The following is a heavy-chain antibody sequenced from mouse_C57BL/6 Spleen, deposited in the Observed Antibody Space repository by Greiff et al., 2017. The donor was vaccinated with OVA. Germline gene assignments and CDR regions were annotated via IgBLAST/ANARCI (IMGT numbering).Heavy chain of an antibody. CDR3: ARSPYYYGSSYDWYFDV. Sequence: LVESGAELVRPGTSVKMSCKASGYTFTNYWIGWAKQRPGHGLEWIGDIYPGGGYTNYNEKFKGKATLTADKSSSTAYMQFSSLTSEDSAIYYCARSPYYYGSSYDWYFDVWGTGTTVTVSS. CDR2: IYPGGGYT. D-gene: IGHD1-1*01. V-gene: IGHV1-63*01. CDR1: GYTFTNYW. J-gene: IGHJ1*03.